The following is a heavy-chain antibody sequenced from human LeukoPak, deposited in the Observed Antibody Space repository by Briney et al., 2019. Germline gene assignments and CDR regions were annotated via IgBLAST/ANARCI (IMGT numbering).Heavy chain of an antibody. J-gene: IGHJ4*02. CDR2: FDPEDGET. CDR3: ATVTWCDILTGYRDYYFDY. D-gene: IGHD3-9*01. Sequence: ASVKVSCKVSGYTLTELSMHWVRQAPGKGLEWMGGFDPEDGETIYAQKFQGRVTMTEDTSTDTAYMELSSLRSEDTAVYYCATVTWCDILTGYRDYYFDYWGQGTLVTVSS. V-gene: IGHV1-24*01. CDR1: GYTLTELS.